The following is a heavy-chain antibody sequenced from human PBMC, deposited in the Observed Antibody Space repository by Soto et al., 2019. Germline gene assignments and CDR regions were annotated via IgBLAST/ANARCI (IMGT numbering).Heavy chain of an antibody. J-gene: IGHJ4*02. V-gene: IGHV3-23*01. CDR3: ATEMGATQGPFDN. Sequence: LRLSCVVSVFPFGANAMSWVRQAPGKGLEWVSGLSNTGRRTSYADSVKGRFNISRDNSENTVYLQMNSLRVEDTAVYYCATEMGATQGPFDNWGQGTLVTVSS. D-gene: IGHD1-26*01. CDR1: VFPFGANA. CDR2: LSNTGRRT.